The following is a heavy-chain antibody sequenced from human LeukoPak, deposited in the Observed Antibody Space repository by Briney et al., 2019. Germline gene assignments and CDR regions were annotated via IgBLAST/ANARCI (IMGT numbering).Heavy chain of an antibody. J-gene: IGHJ5*02. V-gene: IGHV1-46*01. CDR3: ASGGEYCSGGSCYPFDP. Sequence: ASVKVSCKASGYTFTSYYMHWVRQAPGQGLEWMGIINPSGGSTSCAQKFQGRVTMTRDTSTSTVYMELRSLRSDDTAVYYCASGGEYCSGGSCYPFDPWGQGTLVTVSS. D-gene: IGHD2-15*01. CDR1: GYTFTSYY. CDR2: INPSGGST.